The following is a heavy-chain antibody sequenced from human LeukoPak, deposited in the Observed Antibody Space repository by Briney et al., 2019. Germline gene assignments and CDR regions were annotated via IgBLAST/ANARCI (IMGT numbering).Heavy chain of an antibody. D-gene: IGHD4-17*01. CDR3: ARDKPTVTTPNWFDP. CDR1: GYTFTSYG. CDR2: ISAYNGNT. V-gene: IGHV1-18*01. Sequence: ASVKVSCKASGYTFTSYGISWVRQAPGQGLEWMGWISAYNGNTNYAQKLQGRVTMTTDTSTSTAYMELRSLRSDDTSVYYCARDKPTVTTPNWFDPWGQGTLVTVSS. J-gene: IGHJ5*02.